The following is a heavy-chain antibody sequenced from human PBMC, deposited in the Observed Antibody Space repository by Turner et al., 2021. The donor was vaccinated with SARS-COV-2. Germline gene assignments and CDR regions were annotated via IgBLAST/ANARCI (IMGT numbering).Heavy chain of an antibody. D-gene: IGHD6-13*01. CDR3: ASSSGYSGSWYLKH. CDR2: IYSGGST. CDR1: GFTGSSNY. V-gene: IGHV3-53*04. J-gene: IGHJ4*02. Sequence: EVQLVESGGGLVQPGGSLRLSCAASGFTGSSNYMSWVRQAPGKGLEWVSVIYSGGSTYYADSVKGRFTISRHNSKNTLYLQMNSLRAEDTAVYYCASSSGYSGSWYLKHWGQGTLVTVSS.